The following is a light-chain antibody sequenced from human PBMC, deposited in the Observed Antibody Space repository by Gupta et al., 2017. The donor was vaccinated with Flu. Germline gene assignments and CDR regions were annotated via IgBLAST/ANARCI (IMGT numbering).Light chain of an antibody. V-gene: IGKV1D-12*01. J-gene: IGKJ4*01. CDR2: KTS. CDR1: QNIRTW. Sequence: DIHMTPLPSSVSASVGDTDIITCRASQNIRTWLVWYQQKPGRATNLLIYKTSTVQSGVPSRFSGSGSGTDFTLTINSLQSDDFATYYCQQDYGFPLTFGGGTKVEI. CDR3: QQDYGFPLT.